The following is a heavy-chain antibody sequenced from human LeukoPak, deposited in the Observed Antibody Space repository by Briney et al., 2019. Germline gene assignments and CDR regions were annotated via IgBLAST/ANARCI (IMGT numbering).Heavy chain of an antibody. CDR3: ARHRCGGDCSPYWYFDL. J-gene: IGHJ2*01. V-gene: IGHV4-59*08. CDR2: IYYSGST. CDR1: GGSISSYY. Sequence: SETLSLTCTVSGGSISSYYWSWIRQPPGKGLEWIGYIYYSGSTNYNPSLKSRVTISVDTSKNQFSLKLSSVPAADTAVYYCARHRCGGDCSPYWYFDLWGCGTLVTVSS. D-gene: IGHD2-21*02.